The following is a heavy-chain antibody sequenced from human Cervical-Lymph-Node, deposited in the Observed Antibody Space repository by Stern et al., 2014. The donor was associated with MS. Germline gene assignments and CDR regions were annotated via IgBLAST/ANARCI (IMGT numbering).Heavy chain of an antibody. D-gene: IGHD2-15*01. Sequence: QVQLQEPGPGLVKPSETLSLTCTVSGGSLRSYYWNWIRQAPGKGLEWLGFIYQTGSVNYNPSLSSRVAMSVDTSKNQFSLTVSSVTAADTAVYYCAREGEYCSGSRCYPFLDYWGQGTLVTVSS. CDR3: AREGEYCSGSRCYPFLDY. J-gene: IGHJ4*02. CDR1: GGSLRSYY. V-gene: IGHV4-59*01. CDR2: IYQTGSV.